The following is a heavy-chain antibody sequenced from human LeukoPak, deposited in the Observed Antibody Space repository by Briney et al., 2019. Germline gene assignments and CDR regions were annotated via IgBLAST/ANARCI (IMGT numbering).Heavy chain of an antibody. CDR3: ARESYCSNGVCSPGNFDF. Sequence: SETLSLTCGVNGGSFSGYYWSWIRQSPGKGLEWIGEINHRGSTSYNPSLQSRGIISVDTSKNHFSLKLTSLTAAGTAVYYCARESYCSNGVCSPGNFDFWGQGTLVTVSS. CDR1: GGSFSGYY. V-gene: IGHV4-34*01. J-gene: IGHJ4*02. CDR2: INHRGST. D-gene: IGHD2-8*01.